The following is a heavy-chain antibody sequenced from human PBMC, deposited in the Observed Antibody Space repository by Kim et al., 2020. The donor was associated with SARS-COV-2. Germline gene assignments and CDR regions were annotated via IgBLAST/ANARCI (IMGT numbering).Heavy chain of an antibody. Sequence: ASVKVSCKTSGYTFTSYAMNWVRQAPGQGLEWMGWINTNTGNPTYAQGFTGRCVFSLDTSVSTAYLQISSLKAEDTAVYYCARTEPETLVAFDYWGQGTLVTVSS. V-gene: IGHV7-4-1*02. J-gene: IGHJ4*02. CDR2: INTNTGNP. CDR3: ARTEPETLVAFDY. D-gene: IGHD5-12*01. CDR1: GYTFTSYA.